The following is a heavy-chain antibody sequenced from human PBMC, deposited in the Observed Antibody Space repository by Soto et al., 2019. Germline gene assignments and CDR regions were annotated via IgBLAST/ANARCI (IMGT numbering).Heavy chain of an antibody. V-gene: IGHV1-69*01. CDR1: GGTFSSYA. CDR3: ARVRPGFYDFWSGPYY. Sequence: QVQLVQSGAEVKKPGSSVKVSCKASGGTFSSYAISWVRQAPGQGLEWMGGIIPIFGTANYAQKFQGRVTITADESTRTAYMELSSLRSEDTAVYYCARVRPGFYDFWSGPYYWGQGTLVTVSS. CDR2: IIPIFGTA. J-gene: IGHJ4*02. D-gene: IGHD3-3*01.